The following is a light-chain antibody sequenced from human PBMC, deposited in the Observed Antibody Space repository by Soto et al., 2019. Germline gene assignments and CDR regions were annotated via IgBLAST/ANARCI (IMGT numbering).Light chain of an antibody. CDR1: QSISTW. V-gene: IGKV1-5*01. Sequence: DIQMTQSPSTLSAFVGDRVTITCRASQSISTWLAWYQQKPGKAPKLLIYDASSLESGVPSRFSGSGSGTEFTLTISSLQPEDFASYYCQQYNSAPLTFGGGTKVDIK. CDR3: QQYNSAPLT. J-gene: IGKJ4*01. CDR2: DAS.